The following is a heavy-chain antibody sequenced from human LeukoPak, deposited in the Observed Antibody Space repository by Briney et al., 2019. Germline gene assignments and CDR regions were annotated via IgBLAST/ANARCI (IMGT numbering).Heavy chain of an antibody. D-gene: IGHD5-18*01. Sequence: SETLSLTCTVPGDSISSHYWSWIRQPPGKGLEWIGYMSDSVRTKDNPSLNSRVTLSADTSKNQFFLRLNSVTAADTAVYYCATIKRGDIFGYFDFWGQGILVTVSS. CDR2: MSDSVRT. J-gene: IGHJ4*02. CDR1: GDSISSHY. V-gene: IGHV4-59*11. CDR3: ATIKRGDIFGYFDF.